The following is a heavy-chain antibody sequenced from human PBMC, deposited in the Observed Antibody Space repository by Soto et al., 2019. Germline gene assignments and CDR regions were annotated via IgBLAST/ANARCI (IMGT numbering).Heavy chain of an antibody. CDR2: IIPIFGTA. J-gene: IGHJ5*02. D-gene: IGHD4-17*01. Sequence: SVKVSCKASGGTCSSYAISWVRQAPGQGLEWMGGIIPIFGTANYAQKFQGRVTITADKSTSTAYMELSSLRSEDTAVYYCARDPDYGGNHNWFDPWGQGTLVTVSS. V-gene: IGHV1-69*06. CDR3: ARDPDYGGNHNWFDP. CDR1: GGTCSSYA.